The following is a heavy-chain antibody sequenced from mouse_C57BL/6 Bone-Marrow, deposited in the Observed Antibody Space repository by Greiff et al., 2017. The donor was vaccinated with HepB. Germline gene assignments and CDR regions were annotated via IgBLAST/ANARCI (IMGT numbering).Heavy chain of an antibody. J-gene: IGHJ4*01. D-gene: IGHD1-1*02. Sequence: EVMLVESGGGLVQPGGSLKLSCAASGFTFSDYGMAWVRQAPRKGPEWVAFISNLAYSIYYADTVTGRFTISREDAKNTRDLERSSLRSEDTAMYYCARRDYGGVDYWGQGTSVTVSS. CDR2: ISNLAYSI. CDR1: GFTFSDYG. V-gene: IGHV5-15*01. CDR3: ARRDYGGVDY.